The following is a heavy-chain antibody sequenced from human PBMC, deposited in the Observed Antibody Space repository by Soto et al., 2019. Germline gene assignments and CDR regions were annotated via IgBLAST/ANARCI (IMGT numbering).Heavy chain of an antibody. J-gene: IGHJ3*02. CDR2: INPNSGGT. CDR1: GYTFTGYY. Sequence: GASVKVSCKASGYTFTGYYMHWVRRAPGQGLEWMGWINPNSGGTNYAQKFQGWVTMTRDTSISTAYMELSRLRSDDTAVYYCARVSTEGAFDIWGQGTMVTVSS. D-gene: IGHD4-17*01. CDR3: ARVSTEGAFDI. V-gene: IGHV1-2*04.